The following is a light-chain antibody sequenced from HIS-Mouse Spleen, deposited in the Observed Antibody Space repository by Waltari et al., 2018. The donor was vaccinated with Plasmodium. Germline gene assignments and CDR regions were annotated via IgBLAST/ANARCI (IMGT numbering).Light chain of an antibody. CDR3: SSYTSSSTPVV. CDR2: DVS. CDR1: RSHVGSYHR. J-gene: IGLJ2*01. Sequence: QSALTQPPSVSGSPGQSVTISCTGTRSHVGSYHRVSWYQPPPGTAPKLMIYDVSNRPSGVPDRFSGSKSGNTASLTISGLQAEDEADYYCSSYTSSSTPVVFGGGTKLTVL. V-gene: IGLV2-18*02.